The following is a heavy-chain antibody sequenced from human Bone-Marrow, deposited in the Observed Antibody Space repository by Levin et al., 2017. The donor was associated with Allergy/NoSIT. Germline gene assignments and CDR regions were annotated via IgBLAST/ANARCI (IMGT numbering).Heavy chain of an antibody. CDR3: ATHEGPATSSGTGDY. Sequence: KVSCKGSGYSFPSYWIAWVRQVPGKGLEWMGIIYPGDSESRYSPSVQGQVTISADKSISTAYLQWSSLKASDSAMYYCATHEGPATSSGTGDYWGQGTLVTVSS. CDR2: IYPGDSES. J-gene: IGHJ4*02. CDR1: GYSFPSYW. D-gene: IGHD6-13*01. V-gene: IGHV5-51*01.